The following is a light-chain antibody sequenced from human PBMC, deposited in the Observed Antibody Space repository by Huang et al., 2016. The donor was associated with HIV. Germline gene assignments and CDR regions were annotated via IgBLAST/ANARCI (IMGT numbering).Light chain of an antibody. CDR2: DVA. V-gene: IGKV3-11*01. J-gene: IGKJ4*01. Sequence: EIVLTQSPVTLSLSPGDRATLSCRASQRIGTYLAWHQQKSGQAPRLRIYDVANRAAGVPARFSASGSETDFALTIASLDPDDFAIYHCQQRSKWPLTFGGGTKVEMK. CDR3: QQRSKWPLT. CDR1: QRIGTY.